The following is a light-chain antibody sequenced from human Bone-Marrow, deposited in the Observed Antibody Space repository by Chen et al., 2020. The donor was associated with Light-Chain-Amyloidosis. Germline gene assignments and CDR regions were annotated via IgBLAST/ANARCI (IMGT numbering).Light chain of an antibody. CDR1: QSVLYSSNNQNY. V-gene: IGKV4-1*01. Sequence: DIVMTQSPDSLAVSLGERATTNCKSRQSVLYSSNNQNYLTWYQQKPGQPPKLLIYFASTRESGVPDRFSGSGSGTDFTLTISSLQAEDVAVYYCQQYYNVPFTFGPGTKVDIK. J-gene: IGKJ3*01. CDR3: QQYYNVPFT. CDR2: FAS.